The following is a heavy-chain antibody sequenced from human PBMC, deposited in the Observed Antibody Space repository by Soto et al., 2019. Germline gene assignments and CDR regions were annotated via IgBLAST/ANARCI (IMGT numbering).Heavy chain of an antibody. V-gene: IGHV1-3*01. CDR1: GYTFTSYA. CDR3: AREHFIVVVPAAPYGMDG. D-gene: IGHD2-2*01. J-gene: IGHJ6*02. CDR2: INAGNGNT. Sequence: GASVKVSCKASGYTFTSYAMHWVRQAPGQRLEWMGWINAGNGNTKYSQKFQGRVTITRDTSASTAYMELSSLRSEDTAVYYCAREHFIVVVPAAPYGMDGWGQGTTVTVSS.